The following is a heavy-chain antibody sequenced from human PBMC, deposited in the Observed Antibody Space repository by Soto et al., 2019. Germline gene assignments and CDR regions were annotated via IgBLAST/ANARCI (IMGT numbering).Heavy chain of an antibody. CDR3: ARDSTNCTNGVCYTLTPAYFDY. CDR2: IYYSGST. D-gene: IGHD2-8*01. Sequence: SETLSLTCTVSGGSISSGDYYWSWIRQPPGKGLEWIGYIYYSGSTYYNPSLKSRVTISVDTSKNQFSLKLSSVTAADTAVYYCARDSTNCTNGVCYTLTPAYFDYWGQGTLVTVSS. CDR1: GGSISSGDYY. V-gene: IGHV4-30-4*01. J-gene: IGHJ4*02.